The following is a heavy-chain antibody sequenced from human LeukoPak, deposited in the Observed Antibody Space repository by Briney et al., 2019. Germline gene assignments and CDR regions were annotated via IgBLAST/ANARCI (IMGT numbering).Heavy chain of an antibody. CDR2: IYTSGST. D-gene: IGHD6-19*01. CDR3: ARDIEVAGLFDY. J-gene: IGHJ4*02. Sequence: SETLSLTCTVSGGSISSGSYDWSWIRQPAGKGLEWIGRIYTSGSTNYNPSLKSLVTISVDTSKNQFSLKLSSETAADTAVYYCARDIEVAGLFDYWGQGTLVTVSP. V-gene: IGHV4-61*02. CDR1: GGSISSGSYD.